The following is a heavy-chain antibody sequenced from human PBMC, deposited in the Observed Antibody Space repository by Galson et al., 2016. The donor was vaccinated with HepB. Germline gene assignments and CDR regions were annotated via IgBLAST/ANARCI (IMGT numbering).Heavy chain of an antibody. CDR2: LWYDEVRD. CDR3: ARDPGSSTWKNYFDY. D-gene: IGHD6-13*01. Sequence: SLRLSCAGSGFVFSDYSMTWVRQAPGKGLEWLAVLWYDEVRDYYADSVKGRFTVSRDNSKNTLYLQMDNLRAEDTAVYFCARDPGSSTWKNYFDYWGQGTRVTVSS. CDR1: GFVFSDYS. J-gene: IGHJ4*02. V-gene: IGHV3-33*08.